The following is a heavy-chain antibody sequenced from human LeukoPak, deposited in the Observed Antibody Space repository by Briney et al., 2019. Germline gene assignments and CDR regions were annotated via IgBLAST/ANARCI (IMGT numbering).Heavy chain of an antibody. CDR1: GYTFTSYG. Sequence: ASVKVSCKASGYTFTSYGISWVRQAPGQGLEWMGRIIPILGIANYAQKFQGRVTITADKSTSTAYMELSSLRSEDTAVYYCATYCSSTSCYMVTDYWGQGTLVTVSS. D-gene: IGHD2-2*02. CDR3: ATYCSSTSCYMVTDY. J-gene: IGHJ4*02. V-gene: IGHV1-69*04. CDR2: IIPILGIA.